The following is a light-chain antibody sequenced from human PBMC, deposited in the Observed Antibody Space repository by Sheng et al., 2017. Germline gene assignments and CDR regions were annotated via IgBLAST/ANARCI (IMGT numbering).Light chain of an antibody. CDR3: LHHNSYPLT. J-gene: IGKJ4*01. V-gene: IGKV1-17*01. CDR2: ATS. Sequence: IQMTQSPSSLSASVGDRVTITCRASQGVGNDLGWYQQEPGKAPKRLIYATSTLESGVPSRFSGSGSGTEFTLTISSLQPEDSATYYCLHHNSYPLTFGGGTKVEI. CDR1: QGVGND.